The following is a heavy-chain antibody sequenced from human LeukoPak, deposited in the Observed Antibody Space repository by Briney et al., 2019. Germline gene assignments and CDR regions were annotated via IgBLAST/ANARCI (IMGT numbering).Heavy chain of an antibody. J-gene: IGHJ2*01. CDR3: AKKSGRHYGSWYFDH. V-gene: IGHV3-21*04. CDR1: GFTFSSYS. CDR2: ISRSSSYI. Sequence: PGGSLRLSCAASGFTFSSYSMNWVRQAPGKGLEWVSSISRSSSYIYYADSVKGRFTISRDNSKNTLYLQMNSLRAEDTAVYYCAKKSGRHYGSWYFDHWGRGTLVTVSS. D-gene: IGHD3-16*01.